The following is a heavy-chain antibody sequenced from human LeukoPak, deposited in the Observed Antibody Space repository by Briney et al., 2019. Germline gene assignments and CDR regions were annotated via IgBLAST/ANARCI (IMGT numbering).Heavy chain of an antibody. J-gene: IGHJ4*02. CDR1: GFTFSSYA. CDR2: ISGSGGST. CDR3: AKDREDAEYYFDY. Sequence: GGSLRLSCAASGFTFSSYAISWVRQAPGKGLEWVSAISGSGGSTYYADSVKGRFTISRDNSKNTLYLQMNSLRAEDTAVYYCAKDREDAEYYFDYWGQGTLVTASS. V-gene: IGHV3-23*01. D-gene: IGHD2-2*01.